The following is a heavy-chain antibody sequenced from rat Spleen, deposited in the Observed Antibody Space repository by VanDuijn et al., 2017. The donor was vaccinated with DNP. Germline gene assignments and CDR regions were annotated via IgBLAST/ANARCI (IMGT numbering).Heavy chain of an antibody. J-gene: IGHJ2*01. CDR1: GFSFSSFA. CDR2: ISYDGGNT. Sequence: EVQLVESGGGLVQPVRSMKLSCVASGFSFSSFAMAWVRQAPTKGLEWVASISYDGGNTYYRDSVKGRFTISRDNAKSSLYLQMDSLRSEDTSTYYCAKVGSPGYFDYWGQGVMVTVSS. CDR3: AKVGSPGYFDY. V-gene: IGHV5-25*01. D-gene: IGHD5-1*01.